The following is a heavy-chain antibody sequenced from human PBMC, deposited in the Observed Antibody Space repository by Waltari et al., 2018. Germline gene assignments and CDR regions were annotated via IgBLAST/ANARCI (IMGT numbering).Heavy chain of an antibody. CDR3: AKDLHGMDV. CDR1: GLPFSRYA. V-gene: IGHV3-23*01. CDR2: ISGSGGST. Sequence: EVQLLESGGGLVQPGGSLRLSCAASGLPFSRYALRWVRQAPGKGLEWVSAISGSGGSTYYADSVKGRFTISRDKSKNTLYLQMNSLRAEDTAVYYCAKDLHGMDVWGQGTTVTVSS. J-gene: IGHJ6*02.